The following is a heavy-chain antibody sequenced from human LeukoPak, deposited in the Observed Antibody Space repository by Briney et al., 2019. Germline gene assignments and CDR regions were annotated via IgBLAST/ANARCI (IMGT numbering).Heavy chain of an antibody. CDR2: INHSGST. Sequence: ETLSLTCAVYGGSFSGYYWSWIRQPPGKGLEWIGEINHSGSTNYNPSLKGRVTISVDTSKNQFSLKLSSVTAADTAVYYCARGGRYYDSSGYGRFDYWGQGTLVTVSS. V-gene: IGHV4-34*01. J-gene: IGHJ4*02. CDR3: ARGGRYYDSSGYGRFDY. D-gene: IGHD3-22*01. CDR1: GGSFSGYY.